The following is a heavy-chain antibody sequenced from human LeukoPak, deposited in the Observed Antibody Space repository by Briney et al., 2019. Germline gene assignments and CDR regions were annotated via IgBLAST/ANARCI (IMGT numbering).Heavy chain of an antibody. CDR3: AKSEEGGAFDI. V-gene: IGHV3-7*03. Sequence: GGSLRLSCAASGFTFSSYWMSWVRQAPGKGLEWVANIKQDGSEKYYVDSVKGRFTISRDNSKNTLYLQMNSLRAEDTAVYYCAKSEEGGAFDIWGQGTMVTVSS. CDR1: GFTFSSYW. D-gene: IGHD3-16*01. J-gene: IGHJ3*02. CDR2: IKQDGSEK.